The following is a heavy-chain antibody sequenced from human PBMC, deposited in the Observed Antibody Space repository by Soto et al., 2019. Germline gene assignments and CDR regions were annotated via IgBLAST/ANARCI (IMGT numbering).Heavy chain of an antibody. V-gene: IGHV1-69*06. CDR1: GGTFSSYA. Sequence: QVQLVQSGAEVKKPGSSVKVSCKASGGTFSSYAISWVRQAPGQGLEWMGGIIPIFGTANYAQKFQGRVTITADKSTSTSYMELSSLRSEDTAVYYCARDFRRAARPGYFDYWGQGTLVTVSS. D-gene: IGHD6-6*01. CDR3: ARDFRRAARPGYFDY. J-gene: IGHJ4*02. CDR2: IIPIFGTA.